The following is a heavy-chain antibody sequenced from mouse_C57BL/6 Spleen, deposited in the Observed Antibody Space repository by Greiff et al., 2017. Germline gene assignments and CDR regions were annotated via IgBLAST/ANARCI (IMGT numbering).Heavy chain of an antibody. D-gene: IGHD1-1*01. J-gene: IGHJ1*03. Sequence: QVQLKQPGTELVTPGASVKLSCKASGYTFTSYWMHWVKQRPGQGLEWIGNINPSNGGTNYNEQFKSKATLTVDKSSSTAYMQLSSLTSEDSAVYYCARRPVGRPYWDFDVWGTGTTVTVSS. CDR3: ARRPVGRPYWDFDV. CDR2: INPSNGGT. V-gene: IGHV1-53*01. CDR1: GYTFTSYW.